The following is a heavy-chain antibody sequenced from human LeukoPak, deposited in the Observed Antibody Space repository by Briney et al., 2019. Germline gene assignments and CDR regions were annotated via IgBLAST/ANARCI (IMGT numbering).Heavy chain of an antibody. D-gene: IGHD6-19*01. J-gene: IGHJ4*02. V-gene: IGHV3-33*01. CDR3: AREWGPIAVSGGPGY. CDR2: IWFDGRSK. Sequence: GGSLRLSCAASGFTFSNYGMHWVRQAPGKGLEWVALIWFDGRSKFHADSVKGRFTISRDNSKNTLFLQMNSLGAEDTAVYYCAREWGPIAVSGGPGYWGQGALVTVSS. CDR1: GFTFSNYG.